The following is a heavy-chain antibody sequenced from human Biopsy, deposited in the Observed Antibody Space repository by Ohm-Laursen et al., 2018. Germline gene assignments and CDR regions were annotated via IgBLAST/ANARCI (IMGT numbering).Heavy chain of an antibody. D-gene: IGHD3-22*01. CDR1: GDSISSYF. J-gene: IGHJ2*01. CDR3: ARDRGYYSDRTVPGYFDL. Sequence: SGTLSLTCTVSGDSISSYFWSWIRQPPGKGLEGIGYVYYTGSTDYNPSLQSRVTISVDTSKNHFSLRLRSVTPADTAIYYCARDRGYYSDRTVPGYFDLWGRGTLVTVSS. V-gene: IGHV4-59*01. CDR2: VYYTGST.